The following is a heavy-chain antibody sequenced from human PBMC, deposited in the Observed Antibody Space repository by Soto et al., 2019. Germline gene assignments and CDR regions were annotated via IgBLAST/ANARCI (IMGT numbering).Heavy chain of an antibody. CDR1: GGSISSYY. CDR3: ARGRMQLWYPFDY. V-gene: IGHV4-59*01. J-gene: IGHJ4*02. Sequence: QVQLQESGPGLVKPSETLSLTCTVSGGSISSYYLSWIRQPPGKGLEWIGYIYYSGTTNYNPSLKRRLTISVDTSKNQCSPKLSSVTAADTAVYYCARGRMQLWYPFDYWGQGTLVTVSS. CDR2: IYYSGTT. D-gene: IGHD5-18*01.